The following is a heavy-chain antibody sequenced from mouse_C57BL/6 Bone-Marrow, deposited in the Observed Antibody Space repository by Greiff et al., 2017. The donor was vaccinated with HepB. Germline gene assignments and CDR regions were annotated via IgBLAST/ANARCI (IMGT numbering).Heavy chain of an antibody. CDR3: ARGDYAWFAY. J-gene: IGHJ3*01. V-gene: IGHV1-82*01. CDR1: GYAFSSSW. Sequence: VKLMESGPELVKPGASVKISCKASGYAFSSSWMNWVKQRPGKGLEWIGLIYPGDGDTNYNGKFKGKATLTADKSSSTAYMQLSSLTSEDSAVYFCARGDYAWFAYWGQGTLVTVSA. CDR2: IYPGDGDT. D-gene: IGHD2-4*01.